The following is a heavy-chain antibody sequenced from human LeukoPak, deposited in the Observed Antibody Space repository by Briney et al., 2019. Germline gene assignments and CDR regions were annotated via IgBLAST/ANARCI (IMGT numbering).Heavy chain of an antibody. V-gene: IGHV4-39*01. D-gene: IGHD4-17*01. Sequence: PSETLSLTCTVSGGSISSYYWSWIRQPPGKGLEWIGSIYYSGSTYYNPSLKSRVTISVDTSKNQFSLKLSSVTAADTAVYYCARLPHDGDYAYYYYYMDVWGKGTTVTISS. J-gene: IGHJ6*03. CDR3: ARLPHDGDYAYYYYYMDV. CDR2: IYYSGST. CDR1: GGSISSYY.